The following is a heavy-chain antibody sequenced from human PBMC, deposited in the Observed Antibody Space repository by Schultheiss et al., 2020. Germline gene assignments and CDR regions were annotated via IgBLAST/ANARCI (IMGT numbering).Heavy chain of an antibody. CDR3: ATGEGVPAAIRSGYYYMDV. J-gene: IGHJ6*03. V-gene: IGHV4-59*01. Sequence: SETLSLTCTVSGGSISSYYWSWIRQPPGKGLEWIGYIYYSGSTNYNPSLKSRVTISVDTSKNQFSLKLSSVTAADTAVYYCATGEGVPAAIRSGYYYMDVWGKGTTVNGSS. CDR1: GGSISSYY. D-gene: IGHD2-2*01. CDR2: IYYSGST.